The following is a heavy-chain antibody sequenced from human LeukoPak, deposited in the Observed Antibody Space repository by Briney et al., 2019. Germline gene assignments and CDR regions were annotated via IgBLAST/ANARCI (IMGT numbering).Heavy chain of an antibody. D-gene: IGHD2-2*01. CDR1: GGSFSGYY. CDR3: ARGGKYQLLSSYYYYGMDV. J-gene: IGHJ6*04. Sequence: SETLSLTCAVYGGSFSGYYWSWIRQPPGKGLEWIGEINHSGSTNYNPSLKSRVTISVDTSKNQLSLKLSSVTAADTAVYYCARGGKYQLLSSYYYYGMDVWGKGTTVTVSS. CDR2: INHSGST. V-gene: IGHV4-34*01.